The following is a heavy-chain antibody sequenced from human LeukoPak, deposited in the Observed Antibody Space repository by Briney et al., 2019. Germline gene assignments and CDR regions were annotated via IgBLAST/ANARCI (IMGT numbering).Heavy chain of an antibody. J-gene: IGHJ4*02. D-gene: IGHD3-22*01. CDR3: ARELGYSSGYSDY. CDR1: GFTFCSYS. Sequence: GGSLRLSCAASGFTFCSYSMNWGRQAPGEGLEWVSSISSSSSYIYYAASVKGRFTISRDNAKNSLYLQMNSLRAEDTAVYYCARELGYSSGYSDYWGQGTLVTVSS. CDR2: ISSSSSYI. V-gene: IGHV3-21*01.